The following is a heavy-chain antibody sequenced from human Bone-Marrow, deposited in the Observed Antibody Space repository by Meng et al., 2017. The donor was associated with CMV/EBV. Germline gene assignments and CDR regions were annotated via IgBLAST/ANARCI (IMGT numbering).Heavy chain of an antibody. CDR3: ARGTLRRSDS. J-gene: IGHJ4*02. V-gene: IGHV3-7*01. D-gene: IGHD3-3*01. CDR1: GFTFSGYW. CDR2: IKYDGSEI. Sequence: GGSLRLSCAASGFTFSGYWMSWVRQPPGKGLEWVANIKYDGSEIDYVDSVEGRFTTSRDNAKNLLYLQMNSLRVEDTAVYYCARGTLRRSDSWGQGTLVTVSS.